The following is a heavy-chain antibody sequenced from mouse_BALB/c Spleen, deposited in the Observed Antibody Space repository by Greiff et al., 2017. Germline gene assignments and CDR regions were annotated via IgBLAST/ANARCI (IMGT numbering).Heavy chain of an antibody. CDR1: GYTFTDYA. CDR2: ISTYYGDA. V-gene: IGHV1S137*01. Sequence: QVHVKQSGAELVRPGVSVKISCKGSGYTFTDYAMHWVKQSHAKSLEWIGVISTYYGDASYNQKFKGKATMTVDKSSSTAYMELARLTSEDSAIYYCARGTYYCDYWGQGTTLTVSS. J-gene: IGHJ2*01. CDR3: ARGTYYCDY.